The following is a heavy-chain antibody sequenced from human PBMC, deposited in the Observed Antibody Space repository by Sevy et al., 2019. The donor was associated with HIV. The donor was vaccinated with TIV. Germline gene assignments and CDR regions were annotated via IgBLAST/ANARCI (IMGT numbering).Heavy chain of an antibody. J-gene: IGHJ4*02. CDR1: GFNIRVYW. Sequence: GGSLRLSCAASGFNIRVYWMLWVRQAPGKGLEWVANINEDGSTKYYLESVKGRFTTSRDNAENSVFLQMNSLRVEDTAVYYCVRALFKADSLWGQGTLVTVSS. V-gene: IGHV3-7*01. CDR3: VRALFKADSL. CDR2: INEDGSTK. D-gene: IGHD2-21*01.